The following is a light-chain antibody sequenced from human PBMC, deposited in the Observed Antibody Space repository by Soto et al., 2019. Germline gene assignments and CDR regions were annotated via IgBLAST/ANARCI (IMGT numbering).Light chain of an antibody. Sequence: QSVLTQPHSASGTPGQRVTISCSGSSSNIGINTEKWYRHLPGTAPKLLIGSSDQRPSGVPDRVSGSQSGTSASLAISGLQSEDEANYTCAAWHVSLNAWAFGGGTKLTVL. J-gene: IGLJ3*02. CDR3: AAWHVSLNAWA. CDR2: SSD. CDR1: SSNIGINT. V-gene: IGLV1-44*01.